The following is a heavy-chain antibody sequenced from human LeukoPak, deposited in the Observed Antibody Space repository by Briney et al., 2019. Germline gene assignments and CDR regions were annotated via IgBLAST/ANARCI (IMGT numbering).Heavy chain of an antibody. CDR3: ARVVAVAAKPFDY. V-gene: IGHV4-31*03. Sequence: SETLSLTCTVSGGSVSSGGYYWSWIRRHPGKGLEWIGHIYYSGTTYYNPSLKSRVTISVDTSKNQFSLKLSSVTAADTAVYYCARVVAVAAKPFDYWGQGTLVTVSS. J-gene: IGHJ4*02. D-gene: IGHD6-19*01. CDR1: GGSVSSGGYY. CDR2: IYYSGTT.